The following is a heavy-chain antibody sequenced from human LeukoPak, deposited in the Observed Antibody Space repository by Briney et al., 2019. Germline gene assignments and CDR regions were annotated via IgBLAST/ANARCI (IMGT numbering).Heavy chain of an antibody. CDR2: IYYSGST. CDR1: GGSISSSSYY. J-gene: IGHJ4*02. CDR3: ARDGEGDGYNYFLGY. D-gene: IGHD5-24*01. V-gene: IGHV4-39*02. Sequence: SETLSLTCTVSGGSISSSSYYWGWIRQPPGKGLEWIGSIYYSGSTYYNPSLKSRVTISVDTSKNQFSLKLSSVTAADTAVYYCARDGEGDGYNYFLGYWGQGTLVTVSS.